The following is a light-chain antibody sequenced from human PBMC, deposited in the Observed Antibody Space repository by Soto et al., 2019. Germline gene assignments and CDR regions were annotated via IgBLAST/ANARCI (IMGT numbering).Light chain of an antibody. CDR1: SSDIGGYYY. V-gene: IGLV2-11*01. Sequence: QSVLTQPRSVSGSPGQSVTISCTGTSSDIGGYYYVSWYQQHPGKAHKLMVYDVTKRPSGVPDRFSGSKSGNTASLTITWLQSEDEADYYCCSYTGSYTFVFGGGTKVTVL. J-gene: IGLJ2*01. CDR3: CSYTGSYTFV. CDR2: DVT.